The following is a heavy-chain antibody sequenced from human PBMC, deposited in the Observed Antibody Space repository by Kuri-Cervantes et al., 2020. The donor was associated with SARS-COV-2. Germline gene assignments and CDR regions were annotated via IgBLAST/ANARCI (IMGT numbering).Heavy chain of an antibody. Sequence: LSLTCAASGFTFSSYAMHWVRQAPGKGLEWVAVISYDGSNKYYADSVKGRFTISRDDSNNTLYLQMNSLRAEDTAVYYCARVEMATQIDYWGQGTLVTVSS. CDR3: ARVEMATQIDY. CDR1: GFTFSSYA. D-gene: IGHD5-24*01. V-gene: IGHV3-30*14. CDR2: ISYDGSNK. J-gene: IGHJ4*02.